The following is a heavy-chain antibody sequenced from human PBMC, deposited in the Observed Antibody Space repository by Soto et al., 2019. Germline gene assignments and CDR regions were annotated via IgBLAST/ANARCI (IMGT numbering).Heavy chain of an antibody. CDR3: ARGPSGDKVDS. D-gene: IGHD7-27*01. CDR1: GGSISTVDYW. Sequence: QVQLQESGPGLVKPSQTLSLTCTVSGGSISTVDYWWSWIRQSPDMGLEWIGHIYDGGRTYNNPSLASRVTMSVATSKSQLSLTLSSVSAADPAVYYCARGPSGDKVDSWGQGTLVTVSS. CDR2: IYDGGRT. V-gene: IGHV4-30-4*01. J-gene: IGHJ4*02.